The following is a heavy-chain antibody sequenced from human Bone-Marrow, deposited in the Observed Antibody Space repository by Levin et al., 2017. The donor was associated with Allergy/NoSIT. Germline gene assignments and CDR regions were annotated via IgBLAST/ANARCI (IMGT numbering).Heavy chain of an antibody. Sequence: SETLSLTCAVYGGSFSGYYCSWIRQPPGKGLEWIGEINHSGSTNYNPSLKSRVTISVDTSKNQFSLKLSSVTAADTAVYYCARGPIAVAGSEYFQHWGQGTLVTVSS. J-gene: IGHJ1*01. CDR3: ARGPIAVAGSEYFQH. V-gene: IGHV4-34*01. CDR2: INHSGST. CDR1: GGSFSGYY. D-gene: IGHD6-19*01.